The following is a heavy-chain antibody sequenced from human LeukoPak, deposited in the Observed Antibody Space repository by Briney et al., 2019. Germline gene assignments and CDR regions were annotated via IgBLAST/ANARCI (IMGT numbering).Heavy chain of an antibody. CDR1: GFSIRSSW. D-gene: IGHD7-27*01. V-gene: IGHV3-7*01. J-gene: IGHJ4*02. CDR2: MNEDGSVT. Sequence: GGSLRLSCAVSGFSIRSSWMSWVRQTPGKGLERVADMNEDGSVTWYADSVKGRFTVSRDNAKNSVDLQMSSLRVEDTAVYYCARDPAWGAIDYWGQGTLVTVSS. CDR3: ARDPAWGAIDY.